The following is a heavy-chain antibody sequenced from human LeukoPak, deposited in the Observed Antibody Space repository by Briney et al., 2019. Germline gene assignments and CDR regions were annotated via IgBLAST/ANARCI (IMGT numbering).Heavy chain of an antibody. V-gene: IGHV1-69*05. D-gene: IGHD6-19*01. J-gene: IGHJ4*02. CDR3: AREAVAGPFDY. CDR1: GGTFSSYA. CDR2: IIPIFGTA. Sequence: ASVKVSCKASGGTFSSYAISWVRQAPGQGLEWMGGIIPIFGTANYAQKFQGRVTMTTDESTSTAYMELSSLRSEDTAVYYCAREAVAGPFDYWGQGTLVTVSS.